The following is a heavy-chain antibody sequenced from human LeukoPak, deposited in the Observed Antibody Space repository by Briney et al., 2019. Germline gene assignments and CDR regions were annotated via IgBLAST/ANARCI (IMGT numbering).Heavy chain of an antibody. V-gene: IGHV3-21*01. D-gene: IGHD3-10*01. CDR1: GFTFSSYS. CDR3: AREDSYYYGSGSYPFDY. Sequence: GGSLRLSCAASGFTFSSYSMNWVRQAPGKGLEWVSSISSSSSYIYYADSVKGRFTISRDNAKNSLYLQMNSLRAEDTAVYYCAREDSYYYGSGSYPFDYWGQGTLVTASS. J-gene: IGHJ4*02. CDR2: ISSSSSYI.